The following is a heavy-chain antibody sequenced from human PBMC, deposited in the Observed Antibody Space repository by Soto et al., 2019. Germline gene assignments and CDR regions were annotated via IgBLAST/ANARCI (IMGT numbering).Heavy chain of an antibody. CDR1: GFTFGDYA. V-gene: IGHV3-49*03. J-gene: IGHJ4*02. D-gene: IGHD5-18*01. Sequence: PGGSLRLSCTASGFTFGDYAMSWFRQAPGKGLEWVGFIRSKAYGGTTEYAASVKGRFTISRDDSKSIAYLQMNSLKTEDTAVYYCTRSGYSYGYVFDYCGQGTLVTVSS. CDR2: IRSKAYGGTT. CDR3: TRSGYSYGYVFDY.